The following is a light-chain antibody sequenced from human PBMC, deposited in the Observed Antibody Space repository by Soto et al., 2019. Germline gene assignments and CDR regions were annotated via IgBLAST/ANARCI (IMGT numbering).Light chain of an antibody. CDR1: SSDVGAYNY. V-gene: IGLV2-8*01. CDR3: SSYAGSYNLI. CDR2: AVN. J-gene: IGLJ2*01. Sequence: QSVLTQPPSASGSPGQSVTISCTGTSSDVGAYNYVSWYQQHPGKAPKLMIYAVNKRPSGVPDRFSGSKSGNTASLTVSGLQAEDEADYCCSSYAGSYNLIFGGGTKLTVL.